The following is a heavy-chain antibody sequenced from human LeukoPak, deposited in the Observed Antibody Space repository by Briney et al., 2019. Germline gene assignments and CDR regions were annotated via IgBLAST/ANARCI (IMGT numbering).Heavy chain of an antibody. D-gene: IGHD1-26*01. V-gene: IGHV7-4-1*02. Sequence: RASVKVSCKASGYTFTSYALNWVRQAPGQGLEWMGWINTKTGNPTYAQGFTGRFVFSLDTSVSTAYLQISSLKAEDTAVYYCARREMYSGSYFVDYWGQGTLVTVSS. J-gene: IGHJ4*02. CDR3: ARREMYSGSYFVDY. CDR2: INTKTGNP. CDR1: GYTFTSYA.